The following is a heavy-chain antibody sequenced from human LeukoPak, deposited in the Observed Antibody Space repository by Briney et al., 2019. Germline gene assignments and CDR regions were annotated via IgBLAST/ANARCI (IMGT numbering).Heavy chain of an antibody. CDR1: GDSISSSSYY. CDR2: IYTSGST. V-gene: IGHV4-61*09. Sequence: SETLSLTCTVSGDSISSSSYYWSWFRQPAGRGPEWIGHIYTSGSTNSNPSLKSRVTMSVDTSKKQFSLKLSSVTAADTAVYYCARSPRGYSRGWYSDHWGQGILVTVSS. CDR3: ARSPRGYSRGWYSDH. D-gene: IGHD6-19*01. J-gene: IGHJ4*02.